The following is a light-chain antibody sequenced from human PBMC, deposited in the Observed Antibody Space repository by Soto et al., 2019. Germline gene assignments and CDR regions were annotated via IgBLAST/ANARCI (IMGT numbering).Light chain of an antibody. Sequence: DIQMTQSPSPLSASVGDTVTLTCRASQSVSGWLAWYQQKPGEAPNLLIYDASNLGSGVPSRFSGSGSGTEFTLTISSLQPDDFATYYCQQYDTYSTFGQGTKVDI. CDR2: DAS. CDR1: QSVSGW. J-gene: IGKJ1*01. V-gene: IGKV1-5*01. CDR3: QQYDTYST.